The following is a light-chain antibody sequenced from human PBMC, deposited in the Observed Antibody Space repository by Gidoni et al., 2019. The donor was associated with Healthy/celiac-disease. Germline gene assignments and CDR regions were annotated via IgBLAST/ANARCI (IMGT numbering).Light chain of an antibody. Sequence: DIVVTQSPLSLPVTPGEPASISCRSSQSLLHSNGYNSLAWYLQKPGQSPQLLIYLGSNRASGVPDRFSGSGSGTDFTLKISRVEAEDVGVYYCMQALQTWTFGQGTKVEIK. V-gene: IGKV2-28*01. CDR2: LGS. J-gene: IGKJ1*01. CDR1: QSLLHSNGYNS. CDR3: MQALQTWT.